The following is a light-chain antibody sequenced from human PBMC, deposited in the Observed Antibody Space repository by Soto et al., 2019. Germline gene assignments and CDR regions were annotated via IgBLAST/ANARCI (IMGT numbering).Light chain of an antibody. CDR2: DAS. V-gene: IGKV1-33*01. CDR1: QNINNY. J-gene: IGKJ5*01. Sequence: IQITHCPSSLASSVRWCFTITFQASQNINNYLNWYQQKPGRAPKLLIYDASNLEAGVPSRFRGSGSGTDFTFTISRLQPEDIATYYCQQYENLPTFGQGTRLEIK. CDR3: QQYENLPT.